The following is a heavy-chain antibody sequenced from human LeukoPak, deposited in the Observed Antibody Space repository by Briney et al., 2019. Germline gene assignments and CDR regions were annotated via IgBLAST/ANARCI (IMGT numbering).Heavy chain of an antibody. Sequence: PGGSLRLSCAASGFTFSSYGMNWVRQARGKGLEWVSFVSIGGSFIYYADSVKGRFTISRDDAKNSLYLQMNSLTAEDTAEYYCARNKINTVTTGWYFDLWGRGTLVSVSS. CDR3: ARNKINTVTTGWYFDL. CDR1: GFTFSSYG. V-gene: IGHV3-21*01. J-gene: IGHJ2*01. CDR2: VSIGGSFI. D-gene: IGHD4-17*01.